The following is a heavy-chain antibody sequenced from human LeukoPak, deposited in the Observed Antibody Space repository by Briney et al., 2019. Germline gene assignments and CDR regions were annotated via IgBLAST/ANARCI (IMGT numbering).Heavy chain of an antibody. CDR2: IKGDGSHT. CDR3: VRDWDHFDFDS. V-gene: IGHV3-74*01. D-gene: IGHD3-9*01. Sequence: GGSLGLSCAASGFTFSNYWMHWVRQAPGKGLVWVSRIKGDGSHTIYADSVKGRFTISRDNAKNTLYLQMKSQRAEDTAVYYCVRDWDHFDFDSWGLGTLVTVSS. CDR1: GFTFSNYW. J-gene: IGHJ5*01.